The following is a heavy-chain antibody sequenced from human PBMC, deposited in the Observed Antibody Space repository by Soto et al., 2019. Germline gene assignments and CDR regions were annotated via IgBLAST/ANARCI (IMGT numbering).Heavy chain of an antibody. CDR1: GYTFTSYG. D-gene: IGHD6-13*01. J-gene: IGHJ5*02. Sequence: VQLVQSGAEVKKPGASVKVSCKASGYTFTSYGISWVRQAPGQGLEWMGWISAYNGNTNYAQKLQGRVTMTTDTSTSTAYMELRSLRSDDTAVYYCARTTGIAAAGTKLDWFDPWGQGTLVTVSS. V-gene: IGHV1-18*01. CDR3: ARTTGIAAAGTKLDWFDP. CDR2: ISAYNGNT.